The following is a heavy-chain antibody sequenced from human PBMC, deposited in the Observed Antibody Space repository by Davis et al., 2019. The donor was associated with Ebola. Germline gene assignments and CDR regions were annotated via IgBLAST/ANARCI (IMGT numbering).Heavy chain of an antibody. Sequence: SVQVSCKASGGTFSSYAISWVRQAPGQGLEWMGRIIPIFGIANYAQKFQGRVTITADKSTSTAYMELSSLRSEDTAVYYCARDEGIAVAGPLFDPWGQGTLVTVSS. D-gene: IGHD6-19*01. J-gene: IGHJ5*02. V-gene: IGHV1-69*04. CDR2: IIPIFGIA. CDR3: ARDEGIAVAGPLFDP. CDR1: GGTFSSYA.